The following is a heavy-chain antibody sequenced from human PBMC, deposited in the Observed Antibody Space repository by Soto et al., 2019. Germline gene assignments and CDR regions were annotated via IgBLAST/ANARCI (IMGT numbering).Heavy chain of an antibody. Sequence: QVQLQESGPGLVKPSGTLSLTCAVSGGSISSSNWWSWVRQPPGKGLEWIGEIYHSGRTNYTPSLKSRVTISVDKSKNQFSQKLSAVTAADTAVYYCARRELAVAGFDIWGQGTMVTVSS. CDR2: IYHSGRT. D-gene: IGHD6-19*01. CDR3: ARRELAVAGFDI. CDR1: GGSISSSNW. V-gene: IGHV4-4*02. J-gene: IGHJ3*02.